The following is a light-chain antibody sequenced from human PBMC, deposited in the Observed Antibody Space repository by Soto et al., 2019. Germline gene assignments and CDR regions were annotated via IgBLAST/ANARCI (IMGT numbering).Light chain of an antibody. CDR1: SSDVGGYNY. Sequence: QSALTQPPSAFGSPGQSVTISCTGTSSDVGGYNYVSWYQQLPGKAPKLMIYEVTKRPSGVPDRFSGSKSCNTASLTVSGLQDDDEADYYCSSYAGSNNLVFGGGTKVTVL. V-gene: IGLV2-8*01. J-gene: IGLJ2*01. CDR2: EVT. CDR3: SSYAGSNNLV.